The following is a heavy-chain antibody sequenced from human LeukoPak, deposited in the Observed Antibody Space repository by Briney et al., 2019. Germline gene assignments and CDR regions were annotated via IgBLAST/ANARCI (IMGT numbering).Heavy chain of an antibody. V-gene: IGHV1-2*02. CDR1: GYTFTGYY. CDR2: INPNSGGT. CDR3: ARVGGYYYDSSARD. Sequence: ASVEVSCKASGYTFTGYYMHWVRQAPGQGLEWMGWINPNSGGTNYAQKFQGRVTMTRDTSISTAYMELSRLRSDDTAVYYCARVGGYYYDSSARDWGQGTLVTVSS. D-gene: IGHD3-22*01. J-gene: IGHJ4*02.